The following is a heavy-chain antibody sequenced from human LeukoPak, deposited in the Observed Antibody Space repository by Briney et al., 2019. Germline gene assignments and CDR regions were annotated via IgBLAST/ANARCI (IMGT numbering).Heavy chain of an antibody. CDR1: GGTFSSYA. CDR2: IIPIFGTA. Sequence: SVKVSRKASGGTFSSYAISWVRQAPGQGLEWMGGIIPIFGTANYAQKFQGRVTITTDESTSTAYMELSSLRSEDTAVYYCAPDCSSTSCYGYWGQGTLVTVSS. CDR3: APDCSSTSCYGY. D-gene: IGHD2-2*01. J-gene: IGHJ4*02. V-gene: IGHV1-69*05.